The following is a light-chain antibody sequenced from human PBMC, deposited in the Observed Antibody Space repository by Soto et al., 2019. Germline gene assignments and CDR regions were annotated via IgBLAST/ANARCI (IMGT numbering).Light chain of an antibody. CDR2: KVS. Sequence: EVVMTQSPLSVPVTLGQPASIACRSSQSLACIDGNTYLSWFQQRPGQSPRRLIYKVSNRESGVPDRFSGSGSGTDFTLKISRVEAEDVGVYYCMQGTHWPPYTFGQGTKLEIK. J-gene: IGKJ2*01. V-gene: IGKV2-30*01. CDR1: QSLACIDGNTY. CDR3: MQGTHWPPYT.